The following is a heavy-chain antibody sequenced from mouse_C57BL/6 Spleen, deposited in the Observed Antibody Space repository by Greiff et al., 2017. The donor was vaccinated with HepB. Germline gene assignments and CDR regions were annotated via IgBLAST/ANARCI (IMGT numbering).Heavy chain of an antibody. J-gene: IGHJ4*01. CDR2: IDPSDSYT. Sequence: QVQLQQPGAELVKPGASVKLSCKASGYTFTSYWMQWVKQRPGQGLEWIGEIDPSDSYTNYNQKFKGKATLTVDTSSSTAYMQLSSLTSEDSAVDYCARGFTTVVNYYAMDYWGQGTSVTVSS. CDR3: ARGFTTVVNYYAMDY. D-gene: IGHD1-1*01. CDR1: GYTFTSYW. V-gene: IGHV1-50*01.